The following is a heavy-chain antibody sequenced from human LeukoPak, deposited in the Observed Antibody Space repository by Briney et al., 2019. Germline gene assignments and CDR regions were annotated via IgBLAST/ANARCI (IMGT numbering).Heavy chain of an antibody. Sequence: GGSLRLSCAASGFTFSSYWMHWVRQAPGKGLVWVSRINSDGSSTSYADSVKGRFTISRDNAKDTLYLQMNSLRAEDTAVYYCARGYGSSRGWYWGQGTLVTVSS. D-gene: IGHD6-6*01. CDR1: GFTFSSYW. V-gene: IGHV3-74*01. J-gene: IGHJ4*02. CDR2: INSDGSST. CDR3: ARGYGSSRGWY.